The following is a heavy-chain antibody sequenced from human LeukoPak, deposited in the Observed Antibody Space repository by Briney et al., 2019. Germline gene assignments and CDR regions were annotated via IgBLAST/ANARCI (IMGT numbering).Heavy chain of an antibody. Sequence: ASETLSLTCAVSGYSISSGYYWGWIRQPPGKGLEWIGSIYHSGSTYYNPSLKSRVTISVDTSKNQFSLKLSSVTAADTAVYYCARDSSSWHNWFDPWGQGTLVTVSS. CDR1: GYSISSGYY. V-gene: IGHV4-38-2*02. J-gene: IGHJ5*02. CDR3: ARDSSSWHNWFDP. D-gene: IGHD6-13*01. CDR2: IYHSGST.